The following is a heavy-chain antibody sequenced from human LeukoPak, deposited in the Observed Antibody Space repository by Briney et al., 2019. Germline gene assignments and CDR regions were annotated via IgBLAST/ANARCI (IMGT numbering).Heavy chain of an antibody. CDR1: GYTFTGYY. Sequence: ASVKVSCKASGYTFTGYYIHWVREAPGQGLEWMGWINPNSGGTNYAQKFQGRVTMTRDTSISTAYMELSRLRSDDTAVYYCVRVVSYLFDPWGQGTLVTVSS. D-gene: IGHD2-8*01. J-gene: IGHJ5*02. CDR3: VRVVSYLFDP. V-gene: IGHV1-2*02. CDR2: INPNSGGT.